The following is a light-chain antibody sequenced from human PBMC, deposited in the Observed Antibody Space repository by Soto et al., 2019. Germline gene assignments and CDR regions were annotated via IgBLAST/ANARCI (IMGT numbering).Light chain of an antibody. CDR2: GAS. Sequence: DIQMTQSPSSLSASVGARVSITCQASEDIRTSLSWFQHKPGRAPKLLIYGASYLETGVPSRLRGSGSGTDFTLTISCLQPEDIATYYCQQYNNLPPFTFGPGTIVDIK. CDR1: EDIRTS. J-gene: IGKJ3*01. CDR3: QQYNNLPPFT. V-gene: IGKV1-33*01.